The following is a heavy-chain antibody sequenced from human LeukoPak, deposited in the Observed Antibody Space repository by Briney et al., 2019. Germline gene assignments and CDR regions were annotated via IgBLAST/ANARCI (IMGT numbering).Heavy chain of an antibody. V-gene: IGHV1-24*01. CDR2: FDPEDGET. Sequence: ASVKVSCTVSGYTLTELSMHWVRQAPGKGLEWMGGFDPEDGETIYAQKFQGRVTMTEDTSTDTAYMELSSLRSEDTAVYYCATGNYYDSSPGYYFDYWGQGTLVTVSS. CDR3: ATGNYYDSSPGYYFDY. D-gene: IGHD3-22*01. J-gene: IGHJ4*02. CDR1: GYTLTELS.